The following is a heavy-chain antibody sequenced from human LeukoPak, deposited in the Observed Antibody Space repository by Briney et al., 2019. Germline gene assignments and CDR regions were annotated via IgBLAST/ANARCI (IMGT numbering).Heavy chain of an antibody. J-gene: IGHJ4*02. CDR1: GFTFSSYG. Sequence: PGGSLRLSCAASGFTFSSYGMHWVRQAPGKGLEWVAVIWYDGSNKYYADSVKGRFTISRDNSKNTLYLQMNSLRAEDTAVYYCARGVSSSEGDFGYWGQGTLVTVSS. CDR3: ARGVSSSEGDFGY. V-gene: IGHV3-33*01. D-gene: IGHD6-13*01. CDR2: IWYDGSNK.